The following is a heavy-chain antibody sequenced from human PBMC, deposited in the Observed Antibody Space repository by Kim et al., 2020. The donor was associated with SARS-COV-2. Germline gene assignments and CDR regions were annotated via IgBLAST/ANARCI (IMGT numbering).Heavy chain of an antibody. D-gene: IGHD2-15*01. Sequence: SETLSLTCTVSGGSISSYYWSWIRQPPGKGLEWIGYIYYSGSTNYNPSLKSRVTISVDTSKNQFSLKLSSVTAADTAVYYCARGDCSGGSCYSALVFDYWGQGTLVTVSS. J-gene: IGHJ4*02. CDR3: ARGDCSGGSCYSALVFDY. CDR1: GGSISSYY. V-gene: IGHV4-59*13. CDR2: IYYSGST.